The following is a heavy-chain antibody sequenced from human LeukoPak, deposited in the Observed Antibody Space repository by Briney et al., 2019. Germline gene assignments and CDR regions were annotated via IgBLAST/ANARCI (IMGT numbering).Heavy chain of an antibody. Sequence: SETLSLTCTVSGGCMDGYYWSWMQQPPRKTLEWIGCVYSSWNINYNHSLKSRVTLSIDTPKNQFSMRLTCVAAADTAVYYCAKMGGGIWLDPWRQGTQVTVSS. CDR1: GGCMDGYY. J-gene: IGHJ5*02. D-gene: IGHD3-16*01. V-gene: IGHV4-4*07. CDR2: VYSSWNI. CDR3: AKMGGGIWLDP.